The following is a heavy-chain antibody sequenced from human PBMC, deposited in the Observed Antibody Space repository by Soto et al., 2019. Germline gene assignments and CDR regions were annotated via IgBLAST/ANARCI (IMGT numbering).Heavy chain of an antibody. J-gene: IGHJ6*02. D-gene: IGHD3-22*01. Sequence: GESLKISCKGSGYSFTSYWISRVRQMPGKGLEWMGRIDPSDSYTNYSPSFQGHVTMSADKSISTAYLQWSSLKASDTAMYYCARPYYDTSAYQGLYYYGMDVWGQGTTVTVSS. V-gene: IGHV5-10-1*01. CDR2: IDPSDSYT. CDR3: ARPYYDTSAYQGLYYYGMDV. CDR1: GYSFTSYW.